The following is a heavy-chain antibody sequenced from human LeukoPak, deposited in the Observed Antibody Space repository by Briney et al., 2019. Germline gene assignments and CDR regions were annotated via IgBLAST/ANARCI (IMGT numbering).Heavy chain of an antibody. CDR1: GFTFSSYW. D-gene: IGHD2-2*01. Sequence: QPGGSLRLSCAASGFTFSSYWMSWVRQAPGKGLEWVANIKQDGSEKYYVDSVKGRFTISRDNAKNSLYLQMNSLRAEDTAVYYCASDNHKLLLSYWGQGTLVTVSS. CDR2: IKQDGSEK. V-gene: IGHV3-7*01. J-gene: IGHJ4*02. CDR3: ASDNHKLLLSY.